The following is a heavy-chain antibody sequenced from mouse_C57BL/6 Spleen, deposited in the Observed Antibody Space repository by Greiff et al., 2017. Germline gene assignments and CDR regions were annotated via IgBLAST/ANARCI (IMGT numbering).Heavy chain of an antibody. CDR3: AKAEQANWAFDY. CDR1: GFTFSDYG. V-gene: IGHV5-17*01. D-gene: IGHD4-1*01. Sequence: EVQLQESGGGLVKPGGSLKLSCAASGFTFSDYGMHWVRQAPEKGLEWVAYISSGGSTIYYADTVKGRFTISRDNAKNTLFLQMTSLRSEDTAMYYYAKAEQANWAFDYWGQGTTLTVSS. J-gene: IGHJ2*01. CDR2: ISSGGSTI.